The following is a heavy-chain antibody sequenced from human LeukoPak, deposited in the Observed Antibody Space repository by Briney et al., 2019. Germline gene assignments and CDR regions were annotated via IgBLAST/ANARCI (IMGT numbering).Heavy chain of an antibody. CDR3: ARDRPFEIVAHDAFDI. CDR1: GYTFTSYG. J-gene: IGHJ3*02. CDR2: ISAYNSNT. V-gene: IGHV1-18*01. D-gene: IGHD5-12*01. Sequence: GASVKVSCKASGYTFTSYGISWVRQAPGQGLEWMGWISAYNSNTNYVQKLQGRVTMTTDTSTSIAYMELRSLTSDDTAVYYCARDRPFEIVAHDAFDIWGQGTMVTVSA.